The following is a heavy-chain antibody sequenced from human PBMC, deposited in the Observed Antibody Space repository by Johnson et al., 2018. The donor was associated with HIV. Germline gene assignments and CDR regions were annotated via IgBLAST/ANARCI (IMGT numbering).Heavy chain of an antibody. J-gene: IGHJ3*02. CDR1: GFTFDDYA. CDR2: INSDGSST. V-gene: IGHV3-74*02. Sequence: VQLVESGGGLVQPGRSLRLSCAASGFTFDDYAMHWVRQAPGKGLVWVSRINSDGSSTSYADSVKGRFTISRDNAKNTLYLQMNSLRAEDTAVYYCARGPMIVVPHDAFDIWGQGTMVTVSS. D-gene: IGHD3-22*01. CDR3: ARGPMIVVPHDAFDI.